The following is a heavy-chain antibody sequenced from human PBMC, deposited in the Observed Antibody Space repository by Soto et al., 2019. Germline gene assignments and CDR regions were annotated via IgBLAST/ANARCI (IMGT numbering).Heavy chain of an antibody. CDR1: GFSFSNFD. Sequence: QVQLVESGGGVVQPGRSVRLSCAASGFSFSNFDMHWVRQAPGKGLEWVAVISHDGSNNYHADSVKGRFTISRDNSKNTVFLQMNSLSPEDGAVYYCVKPNNSGWYTPYYYYFGMDVWGQGTTLTVSS. V-gene: IGHV3-30*18. CDR2: ISHDGSNN. D-gene: IGHD6-19*01. CDR3: VKPNNSGWYTPYYYYFGMDV. J-gene: IGHJ6*02.